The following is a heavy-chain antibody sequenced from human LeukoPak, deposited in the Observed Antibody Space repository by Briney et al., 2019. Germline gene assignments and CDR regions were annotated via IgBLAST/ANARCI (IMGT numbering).Heavy chain of an antibody. D-gene: IGHD3-22*01. V-gene: IGHV6-1*01. CDR2: TYYRSKWYN. Sequence: SQTLSLTCAISGDSVSSNSAAWNWIRQSPSRGLEWLGRTYYRSKWYNDYAVSVKSRITVNPDTSKNQFSLQLNSVTPEDTAVYYCARGLYYYDSSGYYYEGNKQTSRGYWFDPWGQGTLVTVSS. CDR1: GDSVSSNSAA. CDR3: ARGLYYYDSSGYYYEGNKQTSRGYWFDP. J-gene: IGHJ5*02.